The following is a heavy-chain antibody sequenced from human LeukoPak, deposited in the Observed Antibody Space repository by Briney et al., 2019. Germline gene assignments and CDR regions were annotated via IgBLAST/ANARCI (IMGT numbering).Heavy chain of an antibody. CDR2: VSYSGST. CDR1: GGSVTSSTYY. J-gene: IGHJ4*02. Sequence: NPSETLSLTCTVSGGSVTSSTYYWSWIPQPPGKGLEWIGYVSYSGSTSYNPSLKGRVTISLDTSKNQFSLKLSSVTAADTAVYYCARRYYTNGVYYYDYWGQGTLVTVSS. CDR3: ARRYYTNGVYYYDY. D-gene: IGHD2-8*01. V-gene: IGHV4-61*01.